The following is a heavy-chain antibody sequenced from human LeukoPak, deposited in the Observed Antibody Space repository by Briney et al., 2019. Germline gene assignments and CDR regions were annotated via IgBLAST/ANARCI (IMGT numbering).Heavy chain of an antibody. CDR2: ISWNSGSI. CDR1: GFTLDDYA. CDR3: AKAHYSSSWRFDY. J-gene: IGHJ4*02. D-gene: IGHD6-13*01. V-gene: IGHV3-9*01. Sequence: GGSLRLSCAASGFTLDDYAMHWVRQAPGKGLEWVSGISWNSGSIGYADSVKGRFTISRDNAKNSLYLQMNSLRAEDTALYYCAKAHYSSSWRFDYWGQGTLVTVSS.